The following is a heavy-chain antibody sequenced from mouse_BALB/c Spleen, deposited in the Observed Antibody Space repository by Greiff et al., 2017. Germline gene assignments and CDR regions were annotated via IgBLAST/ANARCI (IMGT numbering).Heavy chain of an antibody. V-gene: IGHV1-18*01. CDR1: GFTFTDYN. Sequence: EVQLQQSGPDLVKPGASVTIPCTASGFTFTDYNMDWVKQSPGKSLEWIGDINPNNGGTIYNQKFKGQATLTVDKSSSTAYMELRILTSEDTPVYYCARRGYDYGAYYYAMDYWGQGTSVTVSS. D-gene: IGHD2-4*01. CDR3: ARRGYDYGAYYYAMDY. CDR2: INPNNGGT. J-gene: IGHJ4*01.